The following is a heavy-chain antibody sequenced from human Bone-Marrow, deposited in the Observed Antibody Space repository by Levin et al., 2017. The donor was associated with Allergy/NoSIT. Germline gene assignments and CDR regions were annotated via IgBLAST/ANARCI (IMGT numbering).Heavy chain of an antibody. Sequence: SETLSLTCTVSGGSINDYYWSWIRQPPGKGLEWIGYIFYSGSTNYNPSLKSRLTISLDMSKRHFSLKLSSVTAADTAVYYCAGVTMGWFDPWGQGTLVTVSS. CDR2: IFYSGST. V-gene: IGHV4-59*01. CDR3: AGVTMGWFDP. CDR1: GGSINDYY. D-gene: IGHD3-3*01. J-gene: IGHJ5*02.